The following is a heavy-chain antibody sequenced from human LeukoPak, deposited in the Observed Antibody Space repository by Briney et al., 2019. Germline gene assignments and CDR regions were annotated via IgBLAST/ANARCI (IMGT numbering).Heavy chain of an antibody. CDR1: GGSISTYY. Sequence: SETLSLTCTVSGGSISTYYWSWIRQPAGKGLEWIGRIYSSGSTNYNPSLKSRVTMSVDTSRNQFSLKLSSVTAADTAVYYCARDSPSRDFWSGYSYYYYMDVWGKGTTVTVSS. J-gene: IGHJ6*03. V-gene: IGHV4-4*07. CDR3: ARDSPSRDFWSGYSYYYYMDV. D-gene: IGHD3-3*01. CDR2: IYSSGST.